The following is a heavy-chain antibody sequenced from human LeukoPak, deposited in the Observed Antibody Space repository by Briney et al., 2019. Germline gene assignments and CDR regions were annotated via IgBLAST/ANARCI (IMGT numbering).Heavy chain of an antibody. D-gene: IGHD4/OR15-4a*01. V-gene: IGHV4-4*07. CDR2: VHTSGST. J-gene: IGHJ4*02. CDR3: ARDGGANWNFDY. CDR1: GGSIRGDY. Sequence: PSETLSLTCDVSGGSIRGDYWSWIRQPAGRGLEWIGRVHTSGSTNYNPSLKSRVTLSQDTSKNQFYLRLTSVTAADTAVYYCARDGGANWNFDYWGQGMLVTVSS.